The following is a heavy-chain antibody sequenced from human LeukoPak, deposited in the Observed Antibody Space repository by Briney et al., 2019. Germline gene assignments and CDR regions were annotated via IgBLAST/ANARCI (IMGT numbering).Heavy chain of an antibody. D-gene: IGHD4-23*01. CDR3: AKGSTVGAQPDY. CDR1: GFTFSSYA. CDR2: ILAGSST. V-gene: IGHV3-23*01. Sequence: PGGPLRLSCAASGFTFSSYAMIWVRQAPGKGLEWVSIILAGSSTYYTDSVKGRFTISRDNSKNTLYLQMDSLRAEDTAVYYCAKGSTVGAQPDYWGQGTLVTVSS. J-gene: IGHJ4*02.